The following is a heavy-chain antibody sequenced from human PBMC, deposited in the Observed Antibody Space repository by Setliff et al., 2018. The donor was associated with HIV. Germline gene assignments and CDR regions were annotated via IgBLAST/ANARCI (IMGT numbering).Heavy chain of an antibody. Sequence: PGGSLRLSCAASGFAFSFYAMNWVRQAPGKGLEWVSYISSRGSTIYYADSVKGRFTISRDNAKNSLYLQMNTLRAEDTAVYFCARSPYGDYGLDYWGQGTLVTVSS. CDR1: GFAFSFYA. D-gene: IGHD4-17*01. CDR3: ARSPYGDYGLDY. V-gene: IGHV3-48*04. J-gene: IGHJ4*02. CDR2: ISSRGSTI.